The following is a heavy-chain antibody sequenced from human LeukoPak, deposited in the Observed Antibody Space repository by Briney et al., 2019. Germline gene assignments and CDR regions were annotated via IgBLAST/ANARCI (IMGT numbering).Heavy chain of an antibody. D-gene: IGHD6-13*01. CDR2: IKQDGSEK. Sequence: GSLRLSCAASGFTFSTYWMSWVRQAPGKGLEWVANIKQDGSEKYYVDSVKGRVTISRDNAKNSLYLQMNSLRAEDTAMYYCARDSAGNDYWGQGTLVTVSS. CDR1: GFTFSTYW. CDR3: ARDSAGNDY. V-gene: IGHV3-7*01. J-gene: IGHJ4*02.